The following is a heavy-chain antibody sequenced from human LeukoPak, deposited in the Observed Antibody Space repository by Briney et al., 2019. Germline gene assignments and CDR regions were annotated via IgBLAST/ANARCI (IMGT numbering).Heavy chain of an antibody. D-gene: IGHD2-2*01. CDR3: ARNSIVVVPAALYWYFDL. V-gene: IGHV1-2*02. J-gene: IGHJ2*01. CDR2: INPNSGGT. Sequence: ASVKVSCKASGYTFTSYDINWVRRATGQGLEWMGWINPNSGGTNYAQKFQGRVTMTRDTSISTAYMELSRLRSDDTAVYYCARNSIVVVPAALYWYFDLWGRGTLVTVSS. CDR1: GYTFTSYD.